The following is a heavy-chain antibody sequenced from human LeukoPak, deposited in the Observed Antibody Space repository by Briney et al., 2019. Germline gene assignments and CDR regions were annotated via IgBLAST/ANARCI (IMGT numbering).Heavy chain of an antibody. Sequence: SETLSLTCAVSGGSISSSNWWSWVRQPPGKGLEWIGEIYHSGSTNYNPSLKSRVTISVDKSKNQFSLKLSSVTAADTAVYYCARGDLGYCSGGSCLGYYYYYGMDVWGQGTTVTVSS. CDR1: GGSISSSNW. CDR3: ARGDLGYCSGGSCLGYYYYYGMDV. CDR2: IYHSGST. D-gene: IGHD2-15*01. J-gene: IGHJ6*02. V-gene: IGHV4-4*02.